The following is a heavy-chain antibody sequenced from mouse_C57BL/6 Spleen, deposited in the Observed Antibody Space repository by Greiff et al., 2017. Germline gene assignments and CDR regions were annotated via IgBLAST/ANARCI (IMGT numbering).Heavy chain of an antibody. D-gene: IGHD2-5*01. CDR2: INPSSGYT. J-gene: IGHJ1*03. CDR3: ARSDYSNYYWYFDV. Sequence: QVQLQQSGAELARPGASVKMSCKASGYTFTSYTMHWVKQRPGQGLEWIGYINPSSGYTKYNQKFKDKATLTADKSSSTAYMQLSSLTSEDSAFYYCARSDYSNYYWYFDVWGTGTTVTVSS. V-gene: IGHV1-4*01. CDR1: GYTFTSYT.